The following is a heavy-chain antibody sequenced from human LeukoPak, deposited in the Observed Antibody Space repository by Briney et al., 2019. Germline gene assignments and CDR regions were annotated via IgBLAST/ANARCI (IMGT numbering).Heavy chain of an antibody. Sequence: GGSLRLSWAASGFTFSSYSMNWVRQAPGKGLEWISYIRSSGSTTLYADSVEGRFTISRDNAKDSLYLQMNSLRAEDTAMYYCTRVGYIDEGIDYWGQGTLVTVSS. J-gene: IGHJ4*02. CDR1: GFTFSSYS. CDR3: TRVGYIDEGIDY. CDR2: IRSSGSTT. D-gene: IGHD5-24*01. V-gene: IGHV3-48*01.